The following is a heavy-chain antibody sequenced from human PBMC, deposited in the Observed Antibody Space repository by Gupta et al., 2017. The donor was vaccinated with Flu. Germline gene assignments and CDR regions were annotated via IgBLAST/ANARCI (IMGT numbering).Heavy chain of an antibody. J-gene: IGHJ2*01. V-gene: IGHV3-9*01. CDR2: ISWNSGTI. CDR1: GFTFDDYA. D-gene: IGHD3-10*01. CDR3: ARDPSSRPGRYSDWYFDL. Sequence: EVQLVESGGGLIQPGRSLRLSCAATGFTFDDYAMHWVRQLPGKGLEWVSSISWNSGTIEYADSVKGRFTISRDNAMNSLYLQLNSLRADDTAVYFCARDPSSRPGRYSDWYFDLWGRGTLVTVSS.